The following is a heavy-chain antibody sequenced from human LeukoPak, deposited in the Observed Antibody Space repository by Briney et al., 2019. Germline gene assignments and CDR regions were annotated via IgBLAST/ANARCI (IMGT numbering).Heavy chain of an antibody. Sequence: ESGPALVKPTQTLTLTCTFSGSSLSTSGMRVSWIRQPPGKALECLARIDWDDDKFYSTSLKTRLTISKDTSKNQVVLTMTNMDPVDTATYYCARMATSYYYDSSGYSGAFDIWGQGTMVTVSS. V-gene: IGHV2-70*04. D-gene: IGHD3-22*01. CDR1: GSSLSTSGMR. CDR2: IDWDDDK. J-gene: IGHJ3*02. CDR3: ARMATSYYYDSSGYSGAFDI.